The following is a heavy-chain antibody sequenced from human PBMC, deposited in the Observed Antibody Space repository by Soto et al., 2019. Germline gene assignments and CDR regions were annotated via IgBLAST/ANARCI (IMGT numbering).Heavy chain of an antibody. CDR1: GFTFSSYA. V-gene: IGHV3-23*01. Sequence: EVQLLESGGGLVQPGGSLRLSCAASGFTFSSYAMNWVRQAPGKGLEWVSVISGSGGSTYYADSVKGRFTISRDNSKNTLYLQMNSLRAEDTAVYYCASLSSGGYFVYWGQGTLVTVSS. D-gene: IGHD6-19*01. J-gene: IGHJ4*02. CDR3: ASLSSGGYFVY. CDR2: ISGSGGST.